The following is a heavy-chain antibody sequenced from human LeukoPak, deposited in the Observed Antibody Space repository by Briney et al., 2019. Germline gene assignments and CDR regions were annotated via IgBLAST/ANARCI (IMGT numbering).Heavy chain of an antibody. CDR1: GFNFGVVA. CDR2: IRHREYGGTA. J-gene: IGHJ4*02. Sequence: SLRLSCAASGFNFGVVAMDWIRQAPGKGLEWVGFIRHREYGGTAEYAASVNGRFAISRDDSKSIVYLQMNDLRTEDTGVYQCARERAGDVDYWGLGTLVTVSS. V-gene: IGHV3-49*03. CDR3: ARERAGDVDY.